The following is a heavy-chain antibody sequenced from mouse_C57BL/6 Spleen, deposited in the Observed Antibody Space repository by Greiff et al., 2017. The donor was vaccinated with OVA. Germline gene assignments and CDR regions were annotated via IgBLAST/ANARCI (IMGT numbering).Heavy chain of an antibody. Sequence: EVQLQQSGTVLARPGASVKMSCKTSGYTFTSYWMHWVKQGPGQGLEWIGAIYPGNSDTRYNQKFKGKAKLTAVTSASTAYMELSSLTNEDSAVYYCTRPITTVVASGLDYWGQGTTLTVSS. CDR3: TRPITTVVASGLDY. V-gene: IGHV1-5*01. J-gene: IGHJ2*01. CDR2: IYPGNSDT. CDR1: GYTFTSYW. D-gene: IGHD1-1*01.